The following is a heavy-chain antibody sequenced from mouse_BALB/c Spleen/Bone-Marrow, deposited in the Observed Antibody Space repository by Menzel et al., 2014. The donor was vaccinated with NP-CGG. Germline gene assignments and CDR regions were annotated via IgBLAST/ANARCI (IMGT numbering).Heavy chain of an antibody. CDR3: ASSPYGYFDY. CDR1: GFTFSSFG. J-gene: IGHJ2*01. Sequence: EVKLVESGGGLVQPGGSRKLSCAASGFTFSSFGMHWVRQAPEKGLEWLAYISSGSSTIYYADTVKGRFTISRDNPKNTLFLQMTSLRSEDTAMYYCASSPYGYFDYWGQGTTLTVSS. V-gene: IGHV5-17*02. CDR2: ISSGSSTI. D-gene: IGHD1-1*01.